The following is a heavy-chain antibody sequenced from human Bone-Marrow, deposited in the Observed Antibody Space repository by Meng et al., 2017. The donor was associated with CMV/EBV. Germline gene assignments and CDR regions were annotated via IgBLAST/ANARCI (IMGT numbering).Heavy chain of an antibody. CDR1: GFTFSSFS. D-gene: IGHD3-22*01. CDR3: AREYRLKYDSSGFDF. V-gene: IGHV3-23*01. CDR2: ISGSGGST. Sequence: GGSLRLSCAASGFTFSSFSMNWVRQAPGKGLEWVSAISGSGGSTYYADSVKGRFTISRDNSKNTLYLQMNSLGAEDTAVYYCAREYRLKYDSSGFDFWGQGTLVTVSS. J-gene: IGHJ4*02.